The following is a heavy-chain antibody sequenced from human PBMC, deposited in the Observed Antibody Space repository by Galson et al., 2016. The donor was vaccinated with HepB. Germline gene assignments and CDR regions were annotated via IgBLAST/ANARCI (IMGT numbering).Heavy chain of an antibody. CDR3: ASGPHWNHAY. Sequence: SLRLSCAISGFTFNDYDMHWVRQGTGESLEWVANMRPAGDKYYPGSVKGRFTVSRESAKNSFYLQMDSLRAGDSGVYYCASGPHWNHAYWGQGRLVTVSS. CDR2: MRPAGDK. V-gene: IGHV3-13*01. D-gene: IGHD1-1*01. CDR1: GFTFNDYD. J-gene: IGHJ4*02.